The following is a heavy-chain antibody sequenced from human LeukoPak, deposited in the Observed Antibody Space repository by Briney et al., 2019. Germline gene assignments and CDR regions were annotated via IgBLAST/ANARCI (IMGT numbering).Heavy chain of an antibody. V-gene: IGHV3-21*01. CDR2: ISSSSSYI. CDR1: GLTFSSYS. CDR3: ARGSDSGAHFDY. D-gene: IGHD2-15*01. Sequence: PGGSLRLSCAASGLTFSSYSMNWVRQAPGKGLEWVSSISSSSSYIYYADSVKGRFTISRDNAKNSLYLQMNSLRAEDTAVYYCARGSDSGAHFDYWGHGTLVTVSS. J-gene: IGHJ4*01.